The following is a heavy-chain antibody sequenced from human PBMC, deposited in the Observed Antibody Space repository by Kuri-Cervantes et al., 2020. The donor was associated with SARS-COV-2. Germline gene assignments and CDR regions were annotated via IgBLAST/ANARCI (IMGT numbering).Heavy chain of an antibody. J-gene: IGHJ4*02. CDR2: ISYDGSNK. D-gene: IGHD2-21*02. CDR1: GFTFSSYA. CDR3: ARSLSGRYCGGDCYSAY. V-gene: IGHV3-30*07. Sequence: GESLKISCAASGFTFSSYAMHWLRQAPGKGLEWVAVISYDGSNKYYADSVKGRFTISRDNSKNTLYLQMNSLRAEDTAVYYCARSLSGRYCGGDCYSAYWGPGNPV.